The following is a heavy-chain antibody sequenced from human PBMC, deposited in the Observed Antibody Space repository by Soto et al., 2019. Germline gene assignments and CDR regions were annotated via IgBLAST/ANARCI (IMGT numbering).Heavy chain of an antibody. CDR3: AREPSQYYYDSSGPNWFDP. V-gene: IGHV1-18*04. CDR1: GYTFTSYG. D-gene: IGHD3-22*01. J-gene: IGHJ5*02. Sequence: AAVKVSCKACGYTFTSYGISWVRQAPGQGLEWMGWISAYNGNTNYAQKLQGRVTMTTDTSTSTAYMELRSLRSDDTAVYYCAREPSQYYYDSSGPNWFDPWGQGTLVTVSS. CDR2: ISAYNGNT.